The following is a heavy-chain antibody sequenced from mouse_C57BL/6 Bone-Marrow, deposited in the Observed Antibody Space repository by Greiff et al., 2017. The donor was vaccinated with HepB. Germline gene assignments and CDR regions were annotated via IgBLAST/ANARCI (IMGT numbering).Heavy chain of an antibody. D-gene: IGHD1-1*01. CDR1: GYSITSGYY. CDR2: ISYDGSN. J-gene: IGHJ2*01. V-gene: IGHV3-6*01. CDR3: ARTTGY. Sequence: EVKLMESGPGLVKPSQSLSLTCSVTGYSITSGYYWNWIRQFPGNKLEWMGYISYDGSNNYNPSLKNRISITRDTSKNQFFLKLKSVTTEDTATYYCARTTGYWGQGTTLTVSS.